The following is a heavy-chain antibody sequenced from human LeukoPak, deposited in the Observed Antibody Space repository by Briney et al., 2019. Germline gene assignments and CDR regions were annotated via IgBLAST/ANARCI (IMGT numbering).Heavy chain of an antibody. J-gene: IGHJ6*02. D-gene: IGHD2-21*02. CDR3: AKHTTETARYYYYGMDV. V-gene: IGHV3-23*01. CDR1: GFTFSSYA. Sequence: GGSLRLSCAASGFTFSSYAMSWVRQAPGKGLEWVSAISCSGGSTYYADSVKGRFTISRDNSKNTLYLQMNSLRAEDTAVYYCAKHTTETARYYYYGMDVWGQGTTVTVSS. CDR2: ISCSGGST.